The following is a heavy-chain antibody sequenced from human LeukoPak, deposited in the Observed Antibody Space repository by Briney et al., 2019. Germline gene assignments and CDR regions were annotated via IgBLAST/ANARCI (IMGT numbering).Heavy chain of an antibody. V-gene: IGHV3-23*01. J-gene: IGHJ4*02. Sequence: GGSLRLSCAASGFTFSSYAMSWVRQAPGKGLEWVSAISGSGGSTYYADSVKGRFTISRDNSKNTLYLQMNSLRAEDTAVYYCAKDTGRIWFGELSDWGQGTLVTVSS. CDR1: GFTFSSYA. D-gene: IGHD3-10*01. CDR2: ISGSGGST. CDR3: AKDTGRIWFGELSD.